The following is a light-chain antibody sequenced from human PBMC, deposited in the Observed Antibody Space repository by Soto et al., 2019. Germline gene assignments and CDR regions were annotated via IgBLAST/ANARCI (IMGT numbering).Light chain of an antibody. J-gene: IGKJ1*01. CDR1: QSISTY. V-gene: IGKV1-39*01. CDR2: AAS. CDR3: QQTYSTPPT. Sequence: DIQMTQSPSSLSASVGDRVTITCRASQSISTYLNWYQQKAGLAPKLLIYAASSLQSGVPSRFSGSGSGTDFPLTISSLQPEDFATYYCQQTYSTPPTFGQGTKV.